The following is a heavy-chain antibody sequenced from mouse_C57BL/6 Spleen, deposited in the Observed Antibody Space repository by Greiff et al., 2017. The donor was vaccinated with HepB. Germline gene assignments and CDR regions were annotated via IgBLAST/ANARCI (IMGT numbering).Heavy chain of an antibody. CDR2: IRSKSSNYAT. V-gene: IGHV10-3*01. Sequence: EVQLVESGGGLVQPKGSLKLSCAASGFTFNTYAMHWVRQAPGKGLEWVARIRSKSSNYATYYADSVKDRFTISRDDSQSMLYLQMNNLKTEDTAMYYWVKGGNSPVYWYFDVWGTGTTVTVSS. J-gene: IGHJ1*03. CDR3: VKGGNSPVYWYFDV. D-gene: IGHD2-1*01. CDR1: GFTFNTYA.